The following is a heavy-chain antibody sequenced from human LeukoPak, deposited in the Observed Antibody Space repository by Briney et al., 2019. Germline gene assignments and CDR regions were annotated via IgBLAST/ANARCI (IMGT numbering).Heavy chain of an antibody. J-gene: IGHJ4*02. CDR1: GFTFSSYA. D-gene: IGHD3-10*01. V-gene: IGHV3-30-3*01. CDR3: ARDLVRGENLDY. CDR2: ISYDGSNK. Sequence: GGSLRLSCAASGFTFSSYAMHWVRQAPGKGLEWVAVISYDGSNKYYADSVKGRFTISRDNSKNTLYLQMNNLRAEDTAVYYCARDLVRGENLDYWGQGTLVTVSS.